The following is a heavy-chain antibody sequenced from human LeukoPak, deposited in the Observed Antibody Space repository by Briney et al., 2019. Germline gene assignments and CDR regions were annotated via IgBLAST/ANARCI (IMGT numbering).Heavy chain of an antibody. CDR1: GFTFDDYA. Sequence: GGPLRLSCAASGFTFDDYAMHWVRQAPGKGLEWVSGISWNSGSIGYADSVKGRFTISRDNAKNSLYLQMNSLRAEDTALYYCAKDNYYGSGNAFDIWGQGTMVTVSS. CDR2: ISWNSGSI. J-gene: IGHJ3*02. CDR3: AKDNYYGSGNAFDI. V-gene: IGHV3-9*01. D-gene: IGHD3-10*01.